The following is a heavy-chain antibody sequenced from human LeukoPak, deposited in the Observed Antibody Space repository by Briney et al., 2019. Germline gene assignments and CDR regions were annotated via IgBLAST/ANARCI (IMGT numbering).Heavy chain of an antibody. V-gene: IGHV3-21*01. CDR2: ITQSSDYI. Sequence: GSLRLSCAASGFTFSSYSMNWVRQAPGKGLEWVSSITQSSDYIYYAGSVKGRFIISRDNAKNSLYLQMNSLRAEDTAMYYRARDLNFYGSGRGVDYWSQGTLVTVSS. D-gene: IGHD3-10*01. CDR1: GFTFSSYS. J-gene: IGHJ4*02. CDR3: ARDLNFYGSGRGVDY.